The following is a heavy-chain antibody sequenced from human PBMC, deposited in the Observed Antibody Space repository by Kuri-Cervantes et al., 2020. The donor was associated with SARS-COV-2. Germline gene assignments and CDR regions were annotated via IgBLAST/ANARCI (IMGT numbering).Heavy chain of an antibody. V-gene: IGHV3-15*01. CDR3: TTDPRRMFGWFDP. D-gene: IGHD3-3*01. Sequence: GESLKISCAASGFTFSNAWMTWVRQAPGKGLEWVGRIKSKTDGGTVEYAAPVKGRFTISRDDLRNTVYLQMNSLKTEDTALYYCTTDPRRMFGWFDPWGQGTLVTVSS. J-gene: IGHJ5*02. CDR2: IKSKTDGGTV. CDR1: GFTFSNAW.